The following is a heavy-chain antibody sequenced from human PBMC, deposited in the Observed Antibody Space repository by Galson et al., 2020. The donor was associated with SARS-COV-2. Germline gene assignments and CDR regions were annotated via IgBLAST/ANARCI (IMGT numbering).Heavy chain of an antibody. CDR1: GGSIENYY. Sequence: SETLSFTCTVSGGSIENYYWSWIRQPPGKGLEWIGYIYFDGDTYYNPSLKSRVTISLDTSKKQFSLKLTSVTAADTAVYYCARAPHYDFRFDPWGQGTLVTVSS. J-gene: IGHJ5*02. CDR3: ARAPHYDFRFDP. D-gene: IGHD3-3*01. CDR2: IYFDGDT. V-gene: IGHV4-59*01.